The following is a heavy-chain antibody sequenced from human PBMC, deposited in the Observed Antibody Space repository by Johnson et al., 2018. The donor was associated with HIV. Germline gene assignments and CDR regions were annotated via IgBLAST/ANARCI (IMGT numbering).Heavy chain of an antibody. CDR2: ISYDGSNK. CDR3: FPLGDPLDI. Sequence: QVQLVESGGGVVQPGRSLRLSCAASGFTFSSYAMHWVRQAPGKGLEWVAVISYDGSNKYYADSVKGRFTISRDNSKNTLYLQMNSLRAEDTAVYYCFPLGDPLDIWGQGTMLTVSS. CDR1: GFTFSSYA. D-gene: IGHD6-6*01. J-gene: IGHJ3*02. V-gene: IGHV3-30*04.